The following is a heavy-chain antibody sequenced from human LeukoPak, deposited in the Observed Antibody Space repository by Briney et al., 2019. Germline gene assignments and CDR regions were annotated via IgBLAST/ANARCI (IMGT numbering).Heavy chain of an antibody. J-gene: IGHJ4*02. Sequence: GGSLRLSCAASGFTFSSYGMYWVCQAPGKGLEYVSAISSNGGSTYYANSVKGRFTISRDNSKNTLYLQMGSLRAEDMAVYFCARGSPADYWGQGTLVTVSS. CDR1: GFTFSSYG. CDR3: ARGSPADY. CDR2: ISSNGGST. D-gene: IGHD3-10*01. V-gene: IGHV3-64*01.